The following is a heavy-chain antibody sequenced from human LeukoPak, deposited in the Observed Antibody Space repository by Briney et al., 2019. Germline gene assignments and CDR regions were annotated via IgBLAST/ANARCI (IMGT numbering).Heavy chain of an antibody. Sequence: SETLSLTCTVSGGSISSYYWSWIRQPPGKGLEWIGYIYYSGSTNYNPSLKSRVTISVDTSKNQFSLKLSSVTAADTAVYYCARVTGIHDSSGYSEGNFDYWGQGTLVTVSS. CDR2: IYYSGST. J-gene: IGHJ4*02. V-gene: IGHV4-59*01. CDR3: ARVTGIHDSSGYSEGNFDY. D-gene: IGHD3-22*01. CDR1: GGSISSYY.